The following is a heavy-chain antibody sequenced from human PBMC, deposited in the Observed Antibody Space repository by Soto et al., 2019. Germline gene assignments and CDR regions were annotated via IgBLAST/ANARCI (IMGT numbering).Heavy chain of an antibody. CDR2: LSSSSSYL. D-gene: IGHD6-19*01. CDR3: ARVGYSSGWLPDY. CDR1: GFTFGSYS. Sequence: EVLLVESGGGLVKPGGSLRLSCAASGFTFGSYSMMWVRQAPGKGLEWVSLLSSSSSYLYFADSLKGRFTISRDNAKNSLYLQMNSLRAEDTAVYYCARVGYSSGWLPDYWGQGTLVTVSS. V-gene: IGHV3-21*01. J-gene: IGHJ4*02.